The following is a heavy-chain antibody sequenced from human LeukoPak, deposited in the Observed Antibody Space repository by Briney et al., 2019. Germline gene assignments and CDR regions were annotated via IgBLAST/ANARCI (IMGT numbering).Heavy chain of an antibody. CDR1: GFTFSSYS. V-gene: IGHV3-21*04. CDR2: ISSSSSYI. Sequence: GGSLRLSCAASGFTFSSYSMNWVRQAPGKGLEWVSSISSSSSYIYYADSVKGRFTISRDNSKNTLYLQMNSLRAEDTAVYYCAKSSSWYVSWFDPWGQGTLVTVSS. CDR3: AKSSSWYVSWFDP. D-gene: IGHD6-13*01. J-gene: IGHJ5*02.